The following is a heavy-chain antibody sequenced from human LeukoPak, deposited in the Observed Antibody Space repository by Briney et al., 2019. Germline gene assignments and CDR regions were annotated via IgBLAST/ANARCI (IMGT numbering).Heavy chain of an antibody. CDR3: AKDNVVTGDAFDI. V-gene: IGHV3-30*02. CDR2: IRYDGSNK. CDR1: GFIFSDYS. J-gene: IGHJ3*02. D-gene: IGHD4-23*01. Sequence: GGSLRLSCAVSGFIFSDYSMNWVRQAPGKGLEWVAFIRYDGSNKYYADSVKGRFTISRDNSKNTLYLQMNSLRAEDTAVYYCAKDNVVTGDAFDIWGQGTMVTVSS.